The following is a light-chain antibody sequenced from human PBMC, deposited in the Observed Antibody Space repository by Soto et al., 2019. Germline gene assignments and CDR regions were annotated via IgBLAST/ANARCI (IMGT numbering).Light chain of an antibody. Sequence: QSALTQPASVSGSPGQSITISCTATSSDAGGYKFVSWYQQHPGKAPKVMIYEDSKRPSGVSYRFSGSKSGNTASLTISGLQAEDDVDYHCCSYASGSTYWVFGGGTKVTVL. CDR2: EDS. V-gene: IGLV2-23*01. CDR3: CSYASGSTYWV. CDR1: SSDAGGYKF. J-gene: IGLJ3*02.